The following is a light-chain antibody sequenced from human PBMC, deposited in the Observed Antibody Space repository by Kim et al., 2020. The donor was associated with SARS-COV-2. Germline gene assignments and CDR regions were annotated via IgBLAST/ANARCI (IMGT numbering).Light chain of an antibody. V-gene: IGLV3-19*01. CDR1: SLRSYY. CDR2: GKN. Sequence: SSELTQDPAVSVALGQTVRITCQGDSLRSYYASWYQQKPGQAPVLVIYGKNNRPSGIPDRFSGSSPGNTASLTITGAQAEDEADYYCNSRDSRGNHHVVF. J-gene: IGLJ2*01. CDR3: NSRDSRGNHHVV.